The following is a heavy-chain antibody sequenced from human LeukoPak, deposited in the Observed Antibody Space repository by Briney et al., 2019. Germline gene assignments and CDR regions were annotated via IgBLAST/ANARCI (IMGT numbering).Heavy chain of an antibody. CDR2: IYYSGST. CDR1: GGSISSYY. J-gene: IGHJ4*02. D-gene: IGHD1-1*01. CDR3: ARGTTGTTSYDGSTNEYYFDY. Sequence: PSETLSLTCTVSGGSISSYYWSWIRQPPGKGLEWIGYIYYSGSTNYNPSLKSRVTISVDTSKNQFSLKLSSVTAADTAVYYCARGTTGTTSYDGSTNEYYFDYWGQGTLVTVSS. V-gene: IGHV4-59*01.